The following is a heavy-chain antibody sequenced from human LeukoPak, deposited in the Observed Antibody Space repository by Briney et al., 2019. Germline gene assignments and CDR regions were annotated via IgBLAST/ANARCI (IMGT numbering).Heavy chain of an antibody. V-gene: IGHV3-21*01. Sequence: GGSLRLSCAASGFTFSRYSMNWVRQAPGKGLEWVSSISSSSSYIYYADSVKGRFTISRDNVKNSLYLQMNSLRAEDTAVYYCARACPPFRYFDWLLSGSGMDVWGQGTTVTVSS. CDR2: ISSSSSYI. J-gene: IGHJ6*02. D-gene: IGHD3-9*01. CDR1: GFTFSRYS. CDR3: ARACPPFRYFDWLLSGSGMDV.